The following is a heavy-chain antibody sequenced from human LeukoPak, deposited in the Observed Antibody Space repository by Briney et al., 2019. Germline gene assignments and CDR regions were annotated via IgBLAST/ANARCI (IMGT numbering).Heavy chain of an antibody. CDR1: GGTFSSYA. J-gene: IGHJ5*02. Sequence: SVKISCQASGGTFSSYAISWVRQAPGQGLEWMGGIIPIFGTANYAQKFQGRVTITADESTSTAYMELSSLRSEDTAVYYCARDGYYYGSGSWNWFDPWGQGTLVTVSS. CDR2: IIPIFGTA. D-gene: IGHD3-10*01. CDR3: ARDGYYYGSGSWNWFDP. V-gene: IGHV1-69*01.